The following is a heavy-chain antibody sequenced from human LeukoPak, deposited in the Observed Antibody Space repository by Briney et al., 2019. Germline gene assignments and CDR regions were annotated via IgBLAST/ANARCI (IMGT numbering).Heavy chain of an antibody. D-gene: IGHD3-22*01. J-gene: IGHJ6*02. V-gene: IGHV1-18*01. Sequence: ASVKVSCKASGYIFTNYGINWVRQAPGQGLEWMGWISAYNDNTDYAQNLQGRVTMTTDTSATTAYMELWNLRPDDSAVYYCARAGYYDGSGYYHYYYYGMDVWGQGTTVTVAS. CDR2: ISAYNDNT. CDR3: ARAGYYDGSGYYHYYYYGMDV. CDR1: GYIFTNYG.